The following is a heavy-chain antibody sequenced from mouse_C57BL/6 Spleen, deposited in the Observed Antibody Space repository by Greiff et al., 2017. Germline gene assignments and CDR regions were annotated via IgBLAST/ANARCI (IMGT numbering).Heavy chain of an antibody. V-gene: IGHV1-82*01. CDR3: ARLITTQYYFDY. D-gene: IGHD1-1*01. CDR1: GYAFSSSW. J-gene: IGHJ2*01. CDR2: MYPGDGDT. Sequence: VQLQQSGPELVKPGASVKISCKASGYAFSSSWMNWVKQRPGKGLEWIGRMYPGDGDTNYNGKFKGKATLTADKSSSTAYMQLSSLTSEDSAVYFCARLITTQYYFDYWGQGTTLTVSS.